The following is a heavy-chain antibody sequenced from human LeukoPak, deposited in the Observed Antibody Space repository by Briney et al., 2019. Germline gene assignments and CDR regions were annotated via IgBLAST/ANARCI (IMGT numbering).Heavy chain of an antibody. J-gene: IGHJ6*03. D-gene: IGHD5-12*01. V-gene: IGHV4-4*07. CDR2: IYTSGST. Sequence: SETLSLTCTVSGGSISSYYWSWIRQPAGKGLEWIGRIYTSGSTNYNPSLKSRVTMSVDTSKNQFSLKLSSVTAADTAVYYCARGQSGYDPYYYYYMDVWGKGTTVTVSS. CDR3: ARGQSGYDPYYYYYMDV. CDR1: GGSISSYY.